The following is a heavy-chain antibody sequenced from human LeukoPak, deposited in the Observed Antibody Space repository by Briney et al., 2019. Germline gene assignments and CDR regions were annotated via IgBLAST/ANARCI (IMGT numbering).Heavy chain of an antibody. J-gene: IGHJ2*01. Sequence: SETLSLTCTVSGASITTYYRSWIRQPAGKGLEWIGRIFTGGTTNYNPSLKSRVTMSRDTSRNQFSLKLTSVTAADTAVYYCARLLGSSGYAGDWYFDLWGPGALVTVSS. CDR1: GASITTYY. V-gene: IGHV4-4*07. CDR3: ARLLGSSGYAGDWYFDL. CDR2: IFTGGTT. D-gene: IGHD3-22*01.